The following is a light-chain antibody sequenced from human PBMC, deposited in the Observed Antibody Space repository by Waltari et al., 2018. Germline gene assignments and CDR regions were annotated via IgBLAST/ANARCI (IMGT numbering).Light chain of an antibody. J-gene: IGKJ1*01. Sequence: DIQMTQSPPALSASVGDRVAITCRASQSISDHLHWYQQKPGKAPRVLIYTASSLQRGVPTRFSGSGSGTEFTLTISTLQPEDAATYYCQQSYSSPWTFGQGTKVEIK. CDR2: TAS. CDR3: QQSYSSPWT. CDR1: QSISDH. V-gene: IGKV1-39*01.